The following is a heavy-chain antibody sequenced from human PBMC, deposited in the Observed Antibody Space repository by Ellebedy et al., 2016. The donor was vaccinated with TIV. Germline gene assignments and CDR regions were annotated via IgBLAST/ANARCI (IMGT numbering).Heavy chain of an antibody. CDR1: GYTFTDYY. CDR2: INPNTGGT. Sequence: ASVKVSCKASGYTFTDYYIHWVRQAPGQGLEWMGWINPNTGGTNYAQKFQGWVTMTRDTSINTAYMELSSLRSDGTAMYYCARGYGNSDAFDIWGQGTIVTGSS. D-gene: IGHD4-11*01. V-gene: IGHV1-2*04. CDR3: ARGYGNSDAFDI. J-gene: IGHJ3*02.